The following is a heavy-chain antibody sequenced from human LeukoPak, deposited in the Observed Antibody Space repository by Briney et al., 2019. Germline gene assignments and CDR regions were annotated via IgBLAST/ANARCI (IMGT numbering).Heavy chain of an antibody. CDR1: GYTFTSYD. CDR2: MNPNSGNT. CDR3: VRGQYGQEIDF. J-gene: IGHJ4*02. D-gene: IGHD4-17*01. Sequence: ASVKVSCKASGYTFTSYDINWVRQATGQGLEWMGWMNPNSGNTGYAQKFQGRVTITRNTSISTAYMELSSLRSEDTAVYYCVRGQYGQEIDFWGQGTLVIVSS. V-gene: IGHV1-8*03.